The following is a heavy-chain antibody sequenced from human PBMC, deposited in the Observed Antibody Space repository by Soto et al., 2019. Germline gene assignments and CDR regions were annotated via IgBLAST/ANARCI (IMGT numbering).Heavy chain of an antibody. D-gene: IGHD1-26*01. J-gene: IGHJ4*02. CDR1: GFTFSSYG. V-gene: IGHV3-30*18. CDR3: AKGGVVGSLIL. Sequence: QVQLVESGGGVVQPGRSLRLSCAASGFTFSSYGMHWVRQAPGKGLEWVAVISYDGSNKYYADSVKGRFTISRDNSKNTPDLPMERLRAEETAVFYCAKGGVVGSLILWGQGTLVTVSS. CDR2: ISYDGSNK.